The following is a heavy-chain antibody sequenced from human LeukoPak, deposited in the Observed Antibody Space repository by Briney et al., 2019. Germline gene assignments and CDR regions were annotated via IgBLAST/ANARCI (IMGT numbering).Heavy chain of an antibody. V-gene: IGHV3-7*03. CDR2: IKQDGSEK. CDR3: ARIPQVAIFGVPNFDY. D-gene: IGHD3-3*01. J-gene: IGHJ4*02. Sequence: GGSLRLSCVASGFTFSSRDWMTWVRQAPGKGLEWVANIKQDGSEKNYVDSVKGRFTISRDNAKNSVDLQMNSLRVEDTAVYYCARIPQVAIFGVPNFDYWGQGTLVTVSS. CDR1: GFTFSSRDW.